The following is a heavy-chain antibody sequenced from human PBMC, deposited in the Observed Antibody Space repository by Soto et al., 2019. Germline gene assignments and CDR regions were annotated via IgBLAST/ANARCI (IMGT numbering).Heavy chain of an antibody. V-gene: IGHV1-69*01. Sequence: QVQLVQSGAEVKKPGSSVKVSCKASGDTFSSYAINWVRQAPGQGLEWMGGIIPMFGTANYAQKFKGRVTITAGESTSTVYMELSSLRSEDTAVYYCARESPAHYYDSSGYHSPLDYWGQGTLVTVSS. CDR2: IIPMFGTA. D-gene: IGHD3-22*01. CDR3: ARESPAHYYDSSGYHSPLDY. CDR1: GDTFSSYA. J-gene: IGHJ4*02.